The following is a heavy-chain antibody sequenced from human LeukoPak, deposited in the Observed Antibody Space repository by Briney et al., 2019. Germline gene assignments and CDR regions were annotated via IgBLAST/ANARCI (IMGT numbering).Heavy chain of an antibody. V-gene: IGHV4-59*12. J-gene: IGHJ5*02. D-gene: IGHD6-13*01. CDR2: ISYSGST. CDR3: ARATGGAAAADFDP. Sequence: SETLSLTCTVSGDSISSSYWSWIRQPPGKGLEWIGYISYSGSTSSNPSLKSRVTISIDTSKNQFSLKLSSVTAADTAVYYCARATGGAAAADFDPWGQGTLVTVSS. CDR1: GDSISSSY.